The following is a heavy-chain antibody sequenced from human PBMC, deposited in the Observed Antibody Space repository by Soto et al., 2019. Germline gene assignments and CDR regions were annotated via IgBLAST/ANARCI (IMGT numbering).Heavy chain of an antibody. Sequence: GGSLRLSCAASGFTLSNAWMNWVRQAPGKGLEWVGRIKSKTDGGTTDYAAPVKGRLTISRDDLKNTLYLQMNSLKTEDTAVYYCTTQYYYDSSGREINYYYYYGMDVWGQGTTVTVSS. CDR1: GFTLSNAW. D-gene: IGHD3-22*01. J-gene: IGHJ6*02. CDR2: IKSKTDGGTT. CDR3: TTQYYYDSSGREINYYYYYGMDV. V-gene: IGHV3-15*07.